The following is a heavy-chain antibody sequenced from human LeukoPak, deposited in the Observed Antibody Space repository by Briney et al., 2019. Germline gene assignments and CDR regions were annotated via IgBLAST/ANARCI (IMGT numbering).Heavy chain of an antibody. D-gene: IGHD3-22*01. J-gene: IGHJ4*02. CDR3: AREWDSSSFDRRASGDS. V-gene: IGHV4-30-4*01. CDR1: GGSISSGDYY. Sequence: SETLSLTCTVSGGSISSGDYYWSWIRQPPGKGLEWSGYIYYSGSTYYNPSLKSRVTISVDTSKHQFSLKLSSVPAADTVVYYCAREWDSSSFDRRASGDSWGQGTLVIVCS. CDR2: IYYSGST.